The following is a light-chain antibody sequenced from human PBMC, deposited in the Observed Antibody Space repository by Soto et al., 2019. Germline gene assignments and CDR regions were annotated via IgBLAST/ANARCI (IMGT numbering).Light chain of an antibody. CDR3: QQRSNWPT. V-gene: IGKV3-11*01. J-gene: IGKJ4*01. Sequence: EIVLTQSPATLSLSPGERATHSCRASQSVSRYLAWYQQKPGQAPRLLIYDTSNRATGIPARFSGSGSGTDFTLTISSLEPEDFAVYYCQQRSNWPTFGGGTKVDIK. CDR2: DTS. CDR1: QSVSRY.